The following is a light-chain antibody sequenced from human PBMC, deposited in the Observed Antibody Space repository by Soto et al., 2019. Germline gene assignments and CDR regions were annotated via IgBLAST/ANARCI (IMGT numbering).Light chain of an antibody. V-gene: IGKV1-39*01. J-gene: IGKJ2*01. Sequence: DIQMTQSPSSLSASVGDRVTITCRASQGVSAYLLWYQQRQGRAPKLLIYAASNLLSGVPSRFSGSGSGTNFTLTISRLEPEDFAVYYCQQYDNSPPYTFGQGTKLEIK. CDR3: QQYDNSPPYT. CDR1: QGVSAY. CDR2: AAS.